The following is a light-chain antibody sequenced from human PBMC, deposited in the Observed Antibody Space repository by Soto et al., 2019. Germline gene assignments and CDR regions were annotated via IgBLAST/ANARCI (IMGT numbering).Light chain of an antibody. Sequence: QSALTQSPSASGSPGQSVTISCTGASSDVGGYNYVSWYQQHPGKAPKLMIYDVNKRPSGVPDRFSGSKSGNTASLTVFGLQAEDEADYYCSSYAGSSNWVFGGGTKLTVL. CDR1: SSDVGGYNY. CDR3: SSYAGSSNWV. J-gene: IGLJ3*02. CDR2: DVN. V-gene: IGLV2-8*01.